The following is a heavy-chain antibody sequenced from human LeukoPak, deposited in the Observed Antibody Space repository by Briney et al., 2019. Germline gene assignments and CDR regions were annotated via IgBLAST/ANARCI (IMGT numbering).Heavy chain of an antibody. CDR2: INTNTGNP. CDR1: GYTFTSYA. CDR3: ARGTYYYDSSGYYSLDC. Sequence: ASVKVSCKASGYTFTSYAMNWVRQAPGQGLEWMGWINTNTGNPTYAQGFTGRFVLSLDTSVSTAYLQISSLKAEDTVVYYCARGTYYYDSSGYYSLDCWGQGTLVTVSS. D-gene: IGHD3-22*01. V-gene: IGHV7-4-1*02. J-gene: IGHJ4*02.